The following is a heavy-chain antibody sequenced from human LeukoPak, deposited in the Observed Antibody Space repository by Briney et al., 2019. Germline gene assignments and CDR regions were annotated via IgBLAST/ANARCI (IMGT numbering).Heavy chain of an antibody. V-gene: IGHV4-34*01. CDR1: GGSFSGYY. CDR2: INHSGST. D-gene: IGHD5-24*01. J-gene: IGHJ2*01. Sequence: PSETLSLTCAVYGGSFSGYYWSWIRQPPGKGLEWIREINHSGSTNYNPSLKSRVTISVDTSKNQFSLKLSSVTAADTAVYYCARRSSKRFNWYFDLWGRGTLVTVSS. CDR3: ARRSSKRFNWYFDL.